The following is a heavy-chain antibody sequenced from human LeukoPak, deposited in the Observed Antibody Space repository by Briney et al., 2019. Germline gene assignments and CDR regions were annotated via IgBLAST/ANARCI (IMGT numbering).Heavy chain of an antibody. Sequence: SRTLSLTFAFSGDSVSNNSAAWHWLRQSPSRGLEWLGSTYHRSKWYNDYALSVIGRISVNPDPPKNQFSLQLNSVTPEDTAVYYWARGVSYSFDYWGQGTLVTVSS. CDR1: GDSVSNNSAA. J-gene: IGHJ4*02. V-gene: IGHV6-1*01. CDR3: ARGVSYSFDY. D-gene: IGHD1-26*01. CDR2: TYHRSKWYN.